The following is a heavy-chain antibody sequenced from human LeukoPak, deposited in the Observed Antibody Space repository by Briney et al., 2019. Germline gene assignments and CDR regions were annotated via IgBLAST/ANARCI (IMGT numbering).Heavy chain of an antibody. J-gene: IGHJ4*02. Sequence: PGGSLRLSCAASGFTFSSSGMRWVRQAPGKGLEWVSVIYSGGSTYYADSVKGRFTISRDNSKNTLNLQMNSLGAEDTAVYYCARILHYYDSSGYYDYWGQGTLVTVSS. V-gene: IGHV3-66*01. CDR1: GFTFSSSG. CDR2: IYSGGST. CDR3: ARILHYYDSSGYYDY. D-gene: IGHD3-22*01.